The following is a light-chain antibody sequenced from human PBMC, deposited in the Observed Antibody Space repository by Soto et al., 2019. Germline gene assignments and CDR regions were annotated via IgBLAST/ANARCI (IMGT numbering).Light chain of an antibody. CDR2: AAS. Sequence: DIQMTQSPSSLSGSVVDTVTITCLASQGIRNDLGWYQQKPGKAPKSLIYAASSLQSGVPSRFSGSGSGTEFTLTISGLQPEDFATYYCLQHYYYPPWTFGQGTKVDI. V-gene: IGKV1-17*01. J-gene: IGKJ1*01. CDR3: LQHYYYPPWT. CDR1: QGIRND.